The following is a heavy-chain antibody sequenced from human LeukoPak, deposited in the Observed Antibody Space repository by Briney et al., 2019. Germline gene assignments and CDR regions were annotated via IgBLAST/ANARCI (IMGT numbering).Heavy chain of an antibody. V-gene: IGHV4-39*01. CDR2: IYYSGST. Sequence: PSETLSLTCTVSGGSISSSSYYWGWIRQPPGKGLEWIGSIYYSGSTYYNPSLKSRVTMSVDTSKNQFSLKLSSVTAADTAVYYCARSGYYSPIDYWGQGTLVTVSS. D-gene: IGHD3-22*01. J-gene: IGHJ4*02. CDR1: GGSISSSSYY. CDR3: ARSGYYSPIDY.